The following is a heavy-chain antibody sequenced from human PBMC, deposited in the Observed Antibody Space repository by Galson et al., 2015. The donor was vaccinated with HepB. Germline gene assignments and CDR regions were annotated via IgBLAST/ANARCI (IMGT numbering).Heavy chain of an antibody. D-gene: IGHD2-15*01. CDR1: GFTFSSYS. Sequence: SLRLSCAASGFTFSSYSMNWVRQAPGKGLEWVSSISSSSSYIYYADSVKGRFTISRDNAKNSLYLQMNSLRAEDTAVYYCASDTRGVVAALHYYYYGMDVWGQGTTVTVSS. CDR3: ASDTRGVVAALHYYYYGMDV. CDR2: ISSSSSYI. J-gene: IGHJ6*02. V-gene: IGHV3-21*01.